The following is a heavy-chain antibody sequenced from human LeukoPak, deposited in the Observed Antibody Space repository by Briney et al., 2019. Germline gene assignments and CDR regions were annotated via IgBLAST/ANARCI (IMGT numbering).Heavy chain of an antibody. CDR3: ARGYGDISRSFDY. V-gene: IGHV4-34*01. Sequence: PSETLSLTCAVYGGSFSGYYWSWIRQPPGKGLEWIGEINHSGSTNYNPSLKSRVTISVDTSKNQFSLKLSSVTAADTAVYYCARGYGDISRSFDYWGQGTLVTVSS. CDR1: GGSFSGYY. D-gene: IGHD3-9*01. CDR2: INHSGST. J-gene: IGHJ4*02.